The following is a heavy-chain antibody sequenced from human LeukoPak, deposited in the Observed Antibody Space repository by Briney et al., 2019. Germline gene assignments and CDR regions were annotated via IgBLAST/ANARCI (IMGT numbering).Heavy chain of an antibody. V-gene: IGHV4-39*01. D-gene: IGHD3-22*01. J-gene: IGHJ6*02. Sequence: SETLSLTCTVSGASISSSTYHWGWIRQPPGKGLEWIGSIYYSGRTYYNPSLKSRVTISVDTSKNQFSLKLSSVTAADTAVYFCARATYYYDSSGYSSDVDYYYGMDVWGQGTTVTVSS. CDR2: IYYSGRT. CDR3: ARATYYYDSSGYSSDVDYYYGMDV. CDR1: GASISSSTYH.